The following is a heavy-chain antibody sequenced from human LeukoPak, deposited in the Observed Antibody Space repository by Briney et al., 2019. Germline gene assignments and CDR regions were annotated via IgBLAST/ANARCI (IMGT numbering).Heavy chain of an antibody. Sequence: GGSLRLSCAASGFTFSSYAMSWVRQAPGKGLEWVSAISGSGGSTYYADSVKGRFTISRDNSKNTLYLQMNSLRAEDTAVYYCAKDMITIFGVVTPHDAFDIWGQGTMVTASS. J-gene: IGHJ3*02. CDR1: GFTFSSYA. V-gene: IGHV3-23*01. D-gene: IGHD3-3*01. CDR2: ISGSGGST. CDR3: AKDMITIFGVVTPHDAFDI.